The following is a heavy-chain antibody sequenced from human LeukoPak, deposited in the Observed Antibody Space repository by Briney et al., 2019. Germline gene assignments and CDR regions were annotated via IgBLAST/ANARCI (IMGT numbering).Heavy chain of an antibody. CDR3: ARVAGVEVAPATSY. Sequence: ASVKVSCKASGGTFSSYAISWVRQAPGQGLEWMGGIIPIFSTANYAQKFQGRVTITADESTSTASMELSSLRSEDTAVYYCARVAGVEVAPATSYWGQGTLVTVSS. CDR1: GGTFSSYA. D-gene: IGHD5-24*01. V-gene: IGHV1-69*13. CDR2: IIPIFSTA. J-gene: IGHJ4*02.